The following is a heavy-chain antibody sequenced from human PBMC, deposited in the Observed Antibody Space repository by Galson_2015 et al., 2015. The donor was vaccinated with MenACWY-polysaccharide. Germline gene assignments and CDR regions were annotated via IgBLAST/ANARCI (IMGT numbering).Heavy chain of an antibody. J-gene: IGHJ4*02. Sequence: SVKVSCKASGYIFTNYAMHWVRQAPGQGFEWMGWIRDGNGGKEYSQKFQGRVTIARDTSESTAYMEVSSLRSDDTAVYYCARGSENLDYWGQGTLVTVSS. CDR2: IRDGNGGK. CDR1: GYIFTNYA. V-gene: IGHV1-3*01. D-gene: IGHD6-19*01. CDR3: ARGSENLDY.